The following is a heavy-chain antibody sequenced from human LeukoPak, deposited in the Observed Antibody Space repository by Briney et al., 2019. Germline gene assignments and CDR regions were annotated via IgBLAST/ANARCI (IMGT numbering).Heavy chain of an antibody. D-gene: IGHD2-2*01. CDR2: ISTTGTTI. CDR1: GFTFSSYE. J-gene: IGHJ4*02. Sequence: GGSLRLSCAVSGFTFSSYEMNWVRQAPGKGLEWLSHISTTGTTIYYAESLKGRFTISIDNAKNSLWLQMNSLRAEDTAVYYCARRYCSSTSCLLDYWGQGTLVTISS. CDR3: ARRYCSSTSCLLDY. V-gene: IGHV3-48*03.